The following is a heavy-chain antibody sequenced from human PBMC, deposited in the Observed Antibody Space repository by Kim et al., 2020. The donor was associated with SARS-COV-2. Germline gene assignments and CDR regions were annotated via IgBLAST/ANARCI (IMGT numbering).Heavy chain of an antibody. D-gene: IGHD1-1*01. J-gene: IGHJ6*02. CDR1: GYSFSSHC. CDR2: IYPGDSET. Sequence: GESLKTSCKGSGYSFSSHCVGWVRQMPGKGLEWMGIIYPGDSETRYSPSFQGQVTISADKSISTAYLQWSSLKASDTAMYYCARLDRERYYYGMDVWGQGTTVTVSS. V-gene: IGHV5-51*01. CDR3: ARLDRERYYYGMDV.